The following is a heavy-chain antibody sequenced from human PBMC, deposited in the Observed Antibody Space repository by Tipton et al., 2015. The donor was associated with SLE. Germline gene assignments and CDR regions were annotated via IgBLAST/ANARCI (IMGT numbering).Heavy chain of an antibody. CDR1: GGSISSSSYY. Sequence: LRLSCTVSGGSISSSSYYWGWIRQPPGKGLEWIGEINHSGSTNYNPSLKSRVTISVDTSKNQFSLKLSSVTAADTAVYYCARGLFGGSYDYWGQGTLVTVSS. D-gene: IGHD1-26*01. CDR2: INHSGST. J-gene: IGHJ4*02. CDR3: ARGLFGGSYDY. V-gene: IGHV4-39*07.